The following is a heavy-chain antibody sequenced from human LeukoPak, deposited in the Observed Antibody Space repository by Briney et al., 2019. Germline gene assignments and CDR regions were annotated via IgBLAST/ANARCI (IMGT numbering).Heavy chain of an antibody. J-gene: IGHJ5*02. V-gene: IGHV3-30-3*01. CDR3: AREVGQLDP. CDR2: ISYDGSNK. D-gene: IGHD3-10*01. CDR1: GFTFSGYA. Sequence: GRSLRLSCAASGFTFSGYAMHWVRQAPGKGLEWVSVISYDGSNKYYADSVKGRFTVSRENSKNTLYLQMNSLRAEDTAVYYCAREVGQLDPWGQGTLFTVSS.